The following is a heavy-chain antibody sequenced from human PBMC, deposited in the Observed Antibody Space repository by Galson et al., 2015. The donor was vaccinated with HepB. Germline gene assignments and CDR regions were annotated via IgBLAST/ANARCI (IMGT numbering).Heavy chain of an antibody. CDR1: GFTFSSYG. Sequence: SLRLSCAASGFTFSSYGMHWVRQAPGKGLEWVAVISYDGSNKYYADSVKGRFTISRDNSKNTLYLQMNSLRAEDTAVYYCAKGTHTASRDFFDYWGQGTLVTVSS. D-gene: IGHD5-18*01. J-gene: IGHJ4*02. V-gene: IGHV3-30*18. CDR3: AKGTHTASRDFFDY. CDR2: ISYDGSNK.